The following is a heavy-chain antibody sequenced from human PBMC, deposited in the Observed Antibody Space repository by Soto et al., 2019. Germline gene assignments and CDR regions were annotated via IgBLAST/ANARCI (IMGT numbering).Heavy chain of an antibody. CDR3: ARGGSDMDV. J-gene: IGHJ6*03. V-gene: IGHV3-7*01. CDR2: IWPDGSEK. CDR1: GFTFNTYW. Sequence: ESGGGLVQPGGSLRLSCAASGFTFNTYWMTWVRQAPGKGLEWVANIWPDGSEKKSEDSVKGRFTISRDNAKNSLYLQMNFLRAEDTAVYYCARGGSDMDVWGKGTTVTVSS. D-gene: IGHD3-10*01.